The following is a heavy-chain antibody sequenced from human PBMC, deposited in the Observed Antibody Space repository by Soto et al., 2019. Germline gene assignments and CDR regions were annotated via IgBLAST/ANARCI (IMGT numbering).Heavy chain of an antibody. CDR2: ISGSGGTT. CDR1: GFTFSSYA. D-gene: IGHD3-3*01. Sequence: EVQLLESGGGLVQPGGSLRLSCAASGFTFSSYAMSWVRQAPGKGLEWVSAISGSGGTTYYADSVKGRFTISRDNSKNTLYLQMNSLRAEDTAVYYCAKALADDFWVTSYYYSYGMDVWGQGTTVTVSS. CDR3: AKALADDFWVTSYYYSYGMDV. V-gene: IGHV3-23*01. J-gene: IGHJ6*02.